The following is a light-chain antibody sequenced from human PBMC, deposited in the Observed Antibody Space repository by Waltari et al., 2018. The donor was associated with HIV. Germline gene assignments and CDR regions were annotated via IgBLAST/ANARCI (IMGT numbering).Light chain of an antibody. CDR2: NDH. V-gene: IGLV3-25*03. Sequence: SYDLTQPPSVSVSPGKTAEITCSGDALPNPHGHWYQQKPGQAPILMIYNDHERPSGIPERFSGSTSGTTVTLTISGGQAEDEADYYCQSTDISGTLVVFGGGTKLTVL. J-gene: IGLJ2*01. CDR3: QSTDISGTLVV. CDR1: ALPNPH.